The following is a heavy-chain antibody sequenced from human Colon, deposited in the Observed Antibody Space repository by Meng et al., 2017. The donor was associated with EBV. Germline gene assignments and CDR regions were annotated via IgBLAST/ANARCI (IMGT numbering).Heavy chain of an antibody. CDR2: IYYRGST. CDR3: ARVSSGWDYFDY. D-gene: IGHD6-19*01. Sequence: QLQLQGSGPGPGKPQQTLSLTCTVSGGSVSSGGYYWTWSRQQPGKGLEGFGQIYYRGSTIYYPSLKRRVIILIDTSKNQFSLNLRSVTAADTAVYYCARVSSGWDYFDYWGQGTLVTVSS. V-gene: IGHV4-31*03. J-gene: IGHJ4*02. CDR1: GGSVSSGGYY.